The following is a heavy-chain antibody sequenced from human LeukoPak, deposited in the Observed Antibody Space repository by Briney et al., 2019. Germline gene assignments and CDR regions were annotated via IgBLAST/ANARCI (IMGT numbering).Heavy chain of an antibody. CDR3: AKAPSVRYFDWLSSYFDY. D-gene: IGHD3-9*01. Sequence: GGSLRLSCSASGFSFSDYFMGWIRQAPGQGLEWVSSTTSSGNTVYYADSVKGRFTISRDNGQKSLYLHMSGLRAEDTAVYYCAKAPSVRYFDWLSSYFDYWGQGTLVTVSS. CDR2: TTSSGNTV. J-gene: IGHJ4*02. CDR1: GFSFSDYF. V-gene: IGHV3-11*01.